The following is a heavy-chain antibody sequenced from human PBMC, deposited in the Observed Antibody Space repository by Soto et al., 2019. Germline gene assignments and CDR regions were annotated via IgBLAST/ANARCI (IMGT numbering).Heavy chain of an antibody. Sequence: QVPLVQSGAEVKKPGASVKVSCKASGYTFTSYDINWVRQATGHGLEWMGWMNPNSGNTVYAQKFQGRVTMTRDTSISTAYMELGSLRSEDTAVYYCARERTGTTSNWFDPWGQGTLVTVSS. CDR1: GYTFTSYD. D-gene: IGHD1-7*01. CDR2: MNPNSGNT. V-gene: IGHV1-8*01. CDR3: ARERTGTTSNWFDP. J-gene: IGHJ5*02.